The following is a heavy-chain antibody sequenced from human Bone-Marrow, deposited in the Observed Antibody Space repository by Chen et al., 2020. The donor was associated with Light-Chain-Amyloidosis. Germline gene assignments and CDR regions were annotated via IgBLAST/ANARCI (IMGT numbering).Heavy chain of an antibody. J-gene: IGHJ4*02. Sequence: QVQLVQSGAEVKEPGASVELSCKTSGYLFIGFYIHWIRQAPGEGLQWMGRIKPSSGATNYAQQFQGRITLSRDTSVNTAYMELHNLTSDATAVYFCAREGGVAAPLDHWGQGTLVTVSA. D-gene: IGHD6-13*01. CDR1: GYLFIGFY. CDR2: IKPSSGAT. V-gene: IGHV1-2*06. CDR3: AREGGVAAPLDH.